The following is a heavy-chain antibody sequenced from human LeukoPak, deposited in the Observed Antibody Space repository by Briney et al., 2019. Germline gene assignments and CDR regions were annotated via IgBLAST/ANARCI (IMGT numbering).Heavy chain of an antibody. D-gene: IGHD5-24*01. CDR1: GFTFNSYW. V-gene: IGHV3-74*01. CDR2: INGDGSST. CDR3: AALQSDDPFDY. J-gene: IGHJ4*02. Sequence: GGTLRLSCAASGFTFNSYWMHWVRQAPGKGLGWVSRINGDGSSTSYADSVRGRFTISRDNAKNMLYLQMDSLRAEDTAVFYCAALQSDDPFDYWGQGTLVTVSS.